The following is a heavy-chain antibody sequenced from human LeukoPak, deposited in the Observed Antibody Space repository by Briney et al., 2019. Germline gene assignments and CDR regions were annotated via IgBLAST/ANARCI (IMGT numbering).Heavy chain of an antibody. J-gene: IGHJ4*02. D-gene: IGHD3-10*01. V-gene: IGHV3-23*01. CDR1: GFTFSDYY. CDR2: ISPSGDIT. CDR3: AKDDAWLRFGE. Sequence: QTGGSLRLSCAASGFTFSDYYMSWIRQAPGKGLEWVSGISPSGDITYYADSVKGRFTISRDNSMNTLYLEVISLTAEDTAVYYCAKDDAWLRFGEWSQGTLVTVSS.